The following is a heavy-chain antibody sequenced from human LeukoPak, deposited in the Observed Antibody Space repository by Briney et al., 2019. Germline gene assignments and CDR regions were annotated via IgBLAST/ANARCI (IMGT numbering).Heavy chain of an antibody. CDR2: MYYSGST. J-gene: IGHJ4*02. CDR1: GGSISSGSYY. Sequence: KPSETLSLTCTVSGGSISSGSYYWSWIRQPPGKGLEWIGYMYYSGSTNYNPSLKSRVTISVDTSKNQFSLKLSSVTAADTAVYYCARDRVGHSAIDYWGQGTLVTVSS. V-gene: IGHV4-61*01. D-gene: IGHD2-15*01. CDR3: ARDRVGHSAIDY.